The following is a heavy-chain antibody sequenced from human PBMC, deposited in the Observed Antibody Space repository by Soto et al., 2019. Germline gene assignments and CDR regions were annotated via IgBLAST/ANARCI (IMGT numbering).Heavy chain of an antibody. CDR2: TSYDGSNN. CDR3: ARWGTTGGLDV. J-gene: IGHJ4*02. D-gene: IGHD3-16*01. CDR1: GFTFRSYV. V-gene: IGHV3-33*05. Sequence: QVQLVESGGGVVQPGTSLRLSCVGSGFTFRSYVIHWVRQAPGKGLEWVALTSYDGSNNFYGDSVKGRFTISRDNSRNTEKLQMDSLRHEDTALYSCARWGTTGGLDVWGQGNLVSVSS.